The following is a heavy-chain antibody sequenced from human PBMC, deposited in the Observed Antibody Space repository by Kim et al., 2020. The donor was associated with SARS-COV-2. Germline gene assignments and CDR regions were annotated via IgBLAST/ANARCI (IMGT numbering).Heavy chain of an antibody. CDR1: GGSISSSSYY. V-gene: IGHV4-39*01. CDR2: IYYSGST. J-gene: IGHJ4*02. D-gene: IGHD2-2*01. Sequence: SETLSLTCTVSGGSISSSSYYWGWIRQPPGKGLEWIGSIYYSGSTYYNPSLKSRVTISVDTSKNQFSLKLSSVTAGDTAVYYCARHSRIVVVPAAILAWGQGTLVTVSS. CDR3: ARHSRIVVVPAAILA.